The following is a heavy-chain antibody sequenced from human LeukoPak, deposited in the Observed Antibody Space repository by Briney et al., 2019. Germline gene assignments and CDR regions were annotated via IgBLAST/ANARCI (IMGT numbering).Heavy chain of an antibody. D-gene: IGHD1-26*01. CDR3: ARIWELLTAFDI. CDR1: GYTFTGYY. CDR2: INPNSGGT. J-gene: IGHJ3*02. Sequence: GASVKVSCKASGYTFTGYYMHWVRQAPGQGLEWMGWINPNSGGTNYAQKFQGGVTMTRDTSISTAYMELSRLRSDDTAVYYCARIWELLTAFDIWGQGTMVTVSS. V-gene: IGHV1-2*02.